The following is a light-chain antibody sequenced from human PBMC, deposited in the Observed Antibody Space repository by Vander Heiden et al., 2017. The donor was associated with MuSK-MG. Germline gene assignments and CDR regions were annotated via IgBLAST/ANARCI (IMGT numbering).Light chain of an antibody. CDR1: QSGSSSY. CDR2: GAS. V-gene: IGKV3-20*01. J-gene: IGKJ4*01. CDR3: QQYGSSPVIT. Sequence: EVVLTQPPRTLSLSPGARATLSCRASQSGSSSYLAWYQQKPGQAPRLLIYGASSRATGIPDRFSGSGSGTDFTLTISRLEPEDFAVDYCQQYGSSPVITFGGGTKVEIK.